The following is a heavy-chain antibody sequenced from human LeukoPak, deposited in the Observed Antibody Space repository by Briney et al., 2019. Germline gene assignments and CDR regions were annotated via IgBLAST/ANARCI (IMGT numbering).Heavy chain of an antibody. J-gene: IGHJ6*02. CDR2: IIPIFGTA. CDR1: GGTFSSYA. Sequence: SVKVSCKASGGTFSSYAISWVRQAPGQGLEWMGGIIPIFGTANYAQKFQGRVTITADESTSTAYMELRSLRSDDTAVYYCARVTVKNHYYYYGMDVWGQGTTVTVSS. V-gene: IGHV1-69*13. CDR3: ARVTVKNHYYYYGMDV. D-gene: IGHD2-8*02.